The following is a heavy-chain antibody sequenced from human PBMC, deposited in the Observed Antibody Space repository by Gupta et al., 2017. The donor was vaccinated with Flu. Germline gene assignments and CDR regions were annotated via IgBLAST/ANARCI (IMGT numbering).Heavy chain of an antibody. CDR2: IYWNDDK. Sequence: QITLKESGPTLVKPTQTLTLTCTFSGFSLNTSGVGVGWIRQPPGKALEWLALIYWNDDKRYSPSLKSRLTITKDTSKNQVVLTMTNMDPVDTATYYCAHRPTHSYFDSSDYYFGYWGQGTLVTVSS. J-gene: IGHJ4*02. V-gene: IGHV2-5*01. CDR3: AHRPTHSYFDSSDYYFGY. D-gene: IGHD3-22*01. CDR1: GFSLNTSGVG.